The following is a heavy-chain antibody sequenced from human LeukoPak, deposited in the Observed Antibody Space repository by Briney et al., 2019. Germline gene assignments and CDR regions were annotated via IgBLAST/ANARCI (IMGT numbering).Heavy chain of an antibody. CDR2: ISTSSIYI. CDR3: AKVYGYSSGDGFFDY. V-gene: IGHV3-21*04. D-gene: IGHD6-19*01. Sequence: PGGSLRLSCAASGFTFSSYNMNWVRQAPGKGLEWVSSISTSSIYIYYADSVKGRFTISRDNSKNTLYLQMNSLRAEDTAVYYCAKVYGYSSGDGFFDYWGQGTLVTVSS. J-gene: IGHJ4*02. CDR1: GFTFSSYN.